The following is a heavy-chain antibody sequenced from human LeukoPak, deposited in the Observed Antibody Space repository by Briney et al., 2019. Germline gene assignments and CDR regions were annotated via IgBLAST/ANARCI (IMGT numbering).Heavy chain of an antibody. Sequence: GGSLRLSCAVSGFNLNSYAMHWVRQAPGKGLEWVAVIRHDEANSFYADSVQGRFTISRDTSEKLLYLQMNSLRVEDTAVYYCAKEYTPSSPLGELDSWGQGTLVTVSS. V-gene: IGHV3-30*02. CDR1: GFNLNSYA. D-gene: IGHD6-6*01. CDR3: AKEYTPSSPLGELDS. J-gene: IGHJ4*02. CDR2: IRHDEANS.